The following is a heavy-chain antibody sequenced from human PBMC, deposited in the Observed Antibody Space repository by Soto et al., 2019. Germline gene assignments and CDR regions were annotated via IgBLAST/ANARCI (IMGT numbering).Heavy chain of an antibody. CDR3: TTAPAAAGGGMDV. V-gene: IGHV3-15*07. CDR1: GFTFSNAW. CDR2: IKSKTDGGTT. Sequence: EVQLVESGGGLVKPGGSLRLSCAASGFTFSNAWVNWVRQAPGKGLEWVGRIKSKTDGGTTDYAAPVKGRFTISRDDSKNTLYLQMNSLKTEDTAVYYCTTAPAAAGGGMDVWGQGTTVTVSS. J-gene: IGHJ6*02. D-gene: IGHD6-13*01.